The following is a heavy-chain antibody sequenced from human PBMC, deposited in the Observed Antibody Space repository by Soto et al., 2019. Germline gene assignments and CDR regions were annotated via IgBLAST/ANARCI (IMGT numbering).Heavy chain of an antibody. CDR3: ARTRSFTGGFYYDGMDV. V-gene: IGHV5-10-1*01. D-gene: IGHD2-8*02. CDR2: IDPSDSYT. Sequence: PGESLKISCKASGYSFTSYWISWVRQMPGKGLEWMGRIDPSDSYTNYSQSFQGHVTISADKSLRTAYLQRTSLKASDTALYYCARTRSFTGGFYYDGMDVWGQGTTVTVSS. J-gene: IGHJ6*02. CDR1: GYSFTSYW.